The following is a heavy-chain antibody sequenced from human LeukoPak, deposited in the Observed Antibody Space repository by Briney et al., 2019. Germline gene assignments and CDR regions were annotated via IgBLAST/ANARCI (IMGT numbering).Heavy chain of an antibody. J-gene: IGHJ4*02. Sequence: GGSLRLSCAASGFTFSDHYMDWVRQAPGKGLEWVGRSRNKANSYITDYAASVMGRFTISRDGSKNSLYLQINSLKPEDTAVYYCARLFGSGTYYMSDYWGQGTLVTVSS. D-gene: IGHD3-10*01. CDR1: GFTFSDHY. CDR2: SRNKANSYIT. CDR3: ARLFGSGTYYMSDY. V-gene: IGHV3-72*01.